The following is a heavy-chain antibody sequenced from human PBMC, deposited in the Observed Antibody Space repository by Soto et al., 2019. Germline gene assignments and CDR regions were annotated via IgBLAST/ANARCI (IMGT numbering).Heavy chain of an antibody. CDR2: ISYDGSNK. Sequence: PGGSLRLSCAASGFTFSSYGMHWVRQAPGKGLEWVAVISYDGSNKYYADSVKGRFTISRDNSKNTLYLQMNSLRAEDTAVYYCAKPQWLVTGKYFDYWGQGTLVTVSS. CDR3: AKPQWLVTGKYFDY. CDR1: GFTFSSYG. V-gene: IGHV3-30*18. D-gene: IGHD6-19*01. J-gene: IGHJ4*02.